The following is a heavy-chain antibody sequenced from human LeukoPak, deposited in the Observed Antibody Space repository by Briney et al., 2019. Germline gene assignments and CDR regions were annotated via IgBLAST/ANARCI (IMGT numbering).Heavy chain of an antibody. CDR2: LNWNSGGI. CDR3: ARDGTPNYSSGWVYMDV. Sequence: PGGSLRLSCAASGFTFSSYGMGWVRQAPGKGLQWVSGLNWNSGGIVYADSVKGRFTISRDNAKNSLYLQMNSLRVEDTAVYYCARDGTPNYSSGWVYMDVWGEGTTVTISS. J-gene: IGHJ6*03. V-gene: IGHV3-20*04. CDR1: GFTFSSYG. D-gene: IGHD6-25*01.